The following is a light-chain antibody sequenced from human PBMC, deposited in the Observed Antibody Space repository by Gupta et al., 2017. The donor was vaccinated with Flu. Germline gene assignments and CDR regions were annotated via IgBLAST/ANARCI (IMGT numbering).Light chain of an antibody. J-gene: IGLJ3*02. CDR3: QSYEV. CDR1: SGSIASNY. CDR2: EDN. Sequence: SPGKTVTISCTRSSGSIASNYVHWYQQRPGTSPTNVIYEDNQISSGVPHRFSGSIDTSSNSASLTISGVKTEDEADYYCQSYEVFGGGTKLTVL. V-gene: IGLV6-57*01.